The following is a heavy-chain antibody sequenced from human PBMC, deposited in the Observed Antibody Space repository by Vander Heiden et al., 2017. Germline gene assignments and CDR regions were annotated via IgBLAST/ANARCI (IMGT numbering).Heavy chain of an antibody. V-gene: IGHV4-39*01. Sequence: QLQLQESGPGLVKPSETLSLTCTVPGGSISSSTYYWGWIRQPPGKGLEWIGSIYYSGSTYYNPSLKSRVTISVDTSKNQFSLKLSSVTAADTAVYYCAGETRYRRYYYGMDVWGQGTTVTVSS. J-gene: IGHJ6*02. CDR2: IYYSGST. D-gene: IGHD5-18*01. CDR1: GGSISSSTYY. CDR3: AGETRYRRYYYGMDV.